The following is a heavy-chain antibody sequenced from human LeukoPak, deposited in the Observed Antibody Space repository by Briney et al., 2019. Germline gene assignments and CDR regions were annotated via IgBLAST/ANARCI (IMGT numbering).Heavy chain of an antibody. V-gene: IGHV3-48*03. J-gene: IGHJ3*02. CDR1: GFTFSSYE. CDR3: AKARSGIAAAGTWGDAFDI. D-gene: IGHD6-13*01. Sequence: GGTLRLSCAASGFTFSSYEMNWVRQAPGKGLEWVSYISSSGSTIYYADSVKGRFTISRDNAKNSLYLQMNSLRAEDMALYYCAKARSGIAAAGTWGDAFDIWGQGTMVTVSS. CDR2: ISSSGSTI.